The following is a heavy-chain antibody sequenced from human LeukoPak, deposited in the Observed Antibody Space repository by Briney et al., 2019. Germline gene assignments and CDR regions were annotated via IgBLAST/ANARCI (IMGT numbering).Heavy chain of an antibody. CDR1: GGSISSGDYY. CDR3: ARAPRHTNSWYYFDY. D-gene: IGHD2-2*01. Sequence: SETLSLTCTVSGGSISSGDYYWSWIRQHPGKGLEWIGYINYSGDTYYNPSLKCRVTISMDTSGNQFSLKLSSVTAADTAVYYCARAPRHTNSWYYFDYWGQGTLVSVSS. CDR2: INYSGDT. J-gene: IGHJ4*02. V-gene: IGHV4-31*02.